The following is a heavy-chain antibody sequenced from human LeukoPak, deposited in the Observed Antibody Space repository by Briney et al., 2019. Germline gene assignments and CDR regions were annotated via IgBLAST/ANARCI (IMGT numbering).Heavy chain of an antibody. D-gene: IGHD2-15*01. CDR1: GGSFSGYY. CDR2: INHSGST. V-gene: IGHV4-34*01. Sequence: PSETLSLTCAVYGGSFSGYYWSWIRQPPGKGLEWIGEINHSGSTNYNPSLKSRVTISVGTSKNQFSLKLSSVTAADTAVYYCARGRGWTGYYFDYWGQGTLVTVSS. CDR3: ARGRGWTGYYFDY. J-gene: IGHJ4*02.